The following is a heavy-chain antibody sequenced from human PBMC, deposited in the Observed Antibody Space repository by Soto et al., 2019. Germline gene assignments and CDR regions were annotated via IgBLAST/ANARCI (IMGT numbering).Heavy chain of an antibody. V-gene: IGHV3-23*01. CDR2: TGTNGGGT. D-gene: IGHD6-19*01. J-gene: IGHJ4*02. CDR3: AKAGPDIGWYEVFDY. Sequence: EVQLLESGGGLVQPGVSLRLSCAASGLTFSIYAMGWVRQAPGKGLQWVSSTGTNGGGTYYADSVKGRFTISRDNSKDTLYLQMSSLRVEDTAVYYCAKAGPDIGWYEVFDYWGQGTLVTVSS. CDR1: GLTFSIYA.